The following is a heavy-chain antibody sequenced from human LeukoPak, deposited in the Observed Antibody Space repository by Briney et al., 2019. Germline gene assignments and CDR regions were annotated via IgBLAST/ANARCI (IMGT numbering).Heavy chain of an antibody. CDR2: IYYSGST. CDR1: GGSFSGYY. V-gene: IGHV4-59*01. CDR3: ARHYYDSSGYYYYAFDI. J-gene: IGHJ3*02. D-gene: IGHD3-22*01. Sequence: SETLSLTCAVYGGSFSGYYWSWIRQPPGKGLEWIGYIYYSGSTNYNPSLKSRVTISVDTSKNQFSLKLSSVTAADTAVYYCARHYYDSSGYYYYAFDIWGQGTMVTVSS.